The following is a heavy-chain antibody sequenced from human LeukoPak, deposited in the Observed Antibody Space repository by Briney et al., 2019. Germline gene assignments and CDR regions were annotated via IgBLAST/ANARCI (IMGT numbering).Heavy chain of an antibody. D-gene: IGHD3-10*01. V-gene: IGHV1-69*05. CDR2: IIPIFGTA. J-gene: IGHJ5*02. CDR1: GGTFSSYA. CDR3: ARVLWFGETSGFDP. Sequence: ASVKVSCKASGGTFSSYAISWVRQAPGQGLEWMGGIIPIFGTANYAQKFQGRVTMTRDMSTSTVYMELSSLRSEDTAVYYCARVLWFGETSGFDPWGQGTLVTVSS.